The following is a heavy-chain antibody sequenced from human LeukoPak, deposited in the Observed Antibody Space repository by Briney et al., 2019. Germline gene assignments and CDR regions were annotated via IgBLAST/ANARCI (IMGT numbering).Heavy chain of an antibody. D-gene: IGHD2-2*01. J-gene: IGHJ6*03. CDR1: GGSFSGYY. Sequence: SETLSLTCAVYGGSFSGYYWSWIRQPPGKGLEWIGEINHSGSTNYNPSLKSRVTISVDTSKNQFSLKLSSVTAADTAVYYCARYYRDIVVVPAAISYYYYMDVWGKGTTVTVSS. CDR3: ARYYRDIVVVPAAISYYYYMDV. V-gene: IGHV4-34*01. CDR2: INHSGST.